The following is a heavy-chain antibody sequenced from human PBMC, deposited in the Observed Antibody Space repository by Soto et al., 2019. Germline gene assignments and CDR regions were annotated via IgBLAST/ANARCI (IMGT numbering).Heavy chain of an antibody. CDR2: IIPIPDIT. J-gene: IGHJ3*01. Sequence: QVQLVQSGAEVRKPGSSVKVSCKAPGGTFSTYIISWVRQAPGQGLEWMGRIIPIPDITNYAQKFQGRVTVTADRSTSTAYMELTSLKSEDTAVYDCARDRITTRGEAVDLWGQGTMVTVSS. CDR1: GGTFSTYI. D-gene: IGHD3-16*01. V-gene: IGHV1-69*08. CDR3: ARDRITTRGEAVDL.